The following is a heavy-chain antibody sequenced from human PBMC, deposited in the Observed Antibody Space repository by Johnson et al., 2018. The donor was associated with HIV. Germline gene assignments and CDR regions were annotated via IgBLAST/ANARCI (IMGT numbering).Heavy chain of an antibody. CDR1: GFTFSSYA. D-gene: IGHD6-19*01. CDR2: IYSGGST. J-gene: IGHJ3*02. Sequence: QLLESGGGLVQPGGSLRLSCAASGFTFSSYAMSWVRQAPGKGLEWVSVIYSGGSTYYADSVKGRFTISRDNSKNTLYLQMNSLRAEDTAVYYCARGDSSGWDAFDIWGQGTMVTVSS. CDR3: ARGDSSGWDAFDI. V-gene: IGHV3-66*02.